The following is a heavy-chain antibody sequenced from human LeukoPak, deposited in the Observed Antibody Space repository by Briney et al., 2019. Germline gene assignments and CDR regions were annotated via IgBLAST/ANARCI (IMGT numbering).Heavy chain of an antibody. Sequence: PGGSLRLSCAASGFTFSSYGMHWVRQAPGKGLEWVAVISYDGSNKYYADSVKGRFTISRDNSKNTLYLQMNSLRAEDTAVYYCANHLACGSTSCPPFDYWGQGTLVTVSS. J-gene: IGHJ4*02. V-gene: IGHV3-30*18. CDR2: ISYDGSNK. D-gene: IGHD2-2*01. CDR3: ANHLACGSTSCPPFDY. CDR1: GFTFSSYG.